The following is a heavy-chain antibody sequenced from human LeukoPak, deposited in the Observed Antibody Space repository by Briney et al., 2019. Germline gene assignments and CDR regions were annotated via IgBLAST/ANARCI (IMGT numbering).Heavy chain of an antibody. V-gene: IGHV4-59*08. CDR3: ARHAVYAGSGWSFDY. CDR1: GGSISPYY. J-gene: IGHJ4*02. D-gene: IGHD6-19*01. CDR2: IYYSGSGGT. Sequence: SETLSLTCTVSGGSISPYYWSWIRQPPGKGLEWIGYIYYSGSGGTNHNPSLKSRVTISVDTSKNQFSLKLSSVTAADTAVYYCARHAVYAGSGWSFDYWGQGTLVAVSS.